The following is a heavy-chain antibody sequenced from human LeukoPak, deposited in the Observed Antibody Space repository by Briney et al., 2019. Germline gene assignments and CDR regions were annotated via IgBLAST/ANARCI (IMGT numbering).Heavy chain of an antibody. J-gene: IGHJ4*02. CDR3: SSDFTGSDDF. CDR2: MNTDGSRI. D-gene: IGHD6-19*01. Sequence: GGCLRLSCAGSGFIFSRYWMHWVRQAPGKGLVWVSRMNTDGSRIDYADSVKGRFIISRDNAKNTLYLQMNSLGAEDTAVYFCSSDFTGSDDFWGQGSLVTVSS. CDR1: GFIFSRYW. V-gene: IGHV3-74*01.